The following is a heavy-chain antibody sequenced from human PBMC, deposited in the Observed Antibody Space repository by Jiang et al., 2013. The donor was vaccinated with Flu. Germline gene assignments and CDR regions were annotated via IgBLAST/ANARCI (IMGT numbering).Heavy chain of an antibody. Sequence: SYYWGWIRQSPGKGLESIGYIYYKGGTSYNPSLKSRVTISLDTSKNQFSLNLTSVTAADTAVYYCARPIQWLGYFDLWGRGTLVTVSS. CDR1: SYY. J-gene: IGHJ2*01. D-gene: IGHD6-19*01. V-gene: IGHV4-59*08. CDR3: ARPIQWLGYFDL. CDR2: IYYKGGT.